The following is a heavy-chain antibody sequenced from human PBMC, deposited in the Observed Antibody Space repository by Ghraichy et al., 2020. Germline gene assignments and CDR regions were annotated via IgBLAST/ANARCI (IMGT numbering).Heavy chain of an antibody. J-gene: IGHJ3*02. V-gene: IGHV1-2*02. CDR2: INPNSGGT. Sequence: ASVKVSCKASGYTFTGYYMHWVRQAPGQGLEWMGWINPNSGGTNYAQKFQGRVTMTRDTSISTAYMELSRLRSDDTAVYYCARDRARYYYDSSGYYTDAFDIWGQGTMVTVSS. D-gene: IGHD3-22*01. CDR3: ARDRARYYYDSSGYYTDAFDI. CDR1: GYTFTGYY.